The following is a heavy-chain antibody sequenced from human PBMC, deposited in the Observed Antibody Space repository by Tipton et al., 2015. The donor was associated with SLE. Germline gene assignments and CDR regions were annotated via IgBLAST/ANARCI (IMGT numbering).Heavy chain of an antibody. D-gene: IGHD3-22*01. Sequence: TLSLTCTVSLYSIGSGFYWDWVRQAPGKGLEWVGEVHHTGGNNYNPSLRSRVTISMDTSKSQFSLTLKSVTAADTAVYFCARGELIEGFDPWGQGTLVTVAA. V-gene: IGHV4-38-2*02. CDR1: LYSIGSGFY. J-gene: IGHJ5*02. CDR3: ARGELIEGFDP. CDR2: VHHTGGN.